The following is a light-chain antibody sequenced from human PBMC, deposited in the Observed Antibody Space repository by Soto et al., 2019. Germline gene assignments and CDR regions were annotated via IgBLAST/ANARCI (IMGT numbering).Light chain of an antibody. CDR1: SSDVGGYNY. J-gene: IGLJ2*01. Sequence: QSALTQPPSASGSPGQSVTISCTGTSSDVGGYNYVSWYQQHPGKAPKLMMYEVSKRPSGVPDRFSGSKSGNTASLTVSGLQAEDEADYYCSSYVGSNILVFGGGTKLTVL. CDR3: SSYVGSNILV. CDR2: EVS. V-gene: IGLV2-8*01.